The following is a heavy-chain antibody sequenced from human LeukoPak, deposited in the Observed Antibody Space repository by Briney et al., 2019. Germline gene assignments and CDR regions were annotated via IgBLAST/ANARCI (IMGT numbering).Heavy chain of an antibody. CDR2: IYQSGTT. CDR3: ARRDDNAGYFDY. V-gene: IGHV4-59*12. J-gene: IGHJ4*02. Sequence: SETLSLTCTVSGGSISNYYWSWIRQPPGKGLEWIGYIYQSGTTYYSPSLKSRVTISVDRSKNQFSLNLNSLTAADTAVYYCARRDDNAGYFDYWGQGTLVTVSS. CDR1: GGSISNYY. D-gene: IGHD1-1*01.